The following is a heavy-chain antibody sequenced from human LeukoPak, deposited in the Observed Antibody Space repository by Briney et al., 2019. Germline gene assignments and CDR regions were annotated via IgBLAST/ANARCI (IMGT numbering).Heavy chain of an antibody. CDR2: ISSSSSTI. V-gene: IGHV3-48*01. CDR3: ARNWGRAGAHDY. J-gene: IGHJ4*02. CDR1: GFTFSSYA. D-gene: IGHD7-27*01. Sequence: GGSLRLSCAASGFTFSSYAMSWVRQAPGKGLEWVSAISSSSSTIYYADSVKGRFTISRDNAKNSLYLQMNSLRAEDTAVYYCARNWGRAGAHDYWGQGTLVTVSS.